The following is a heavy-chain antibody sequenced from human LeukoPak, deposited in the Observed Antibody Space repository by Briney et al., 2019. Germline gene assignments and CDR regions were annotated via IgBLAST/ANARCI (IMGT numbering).Heavy chain of an antibody. V-gene: IGHV3-74*01. J-gene: IGHJ4*02. CDR2: INSDGSST. Sequence: GGSLRLSCAASGFTFSSYWMHWVRQAPGKGLVWVSRINSDGSSTSYADSVKGRFTISRDNAKNTLYLQMNNLRAEDTAVYYCATRMSSSSLLDYWGQGTLVTVSS. D-gene: IGHD6-6*01. CDR3: ATRMSSSSLLDY. CDR1: GFTFSSYW.